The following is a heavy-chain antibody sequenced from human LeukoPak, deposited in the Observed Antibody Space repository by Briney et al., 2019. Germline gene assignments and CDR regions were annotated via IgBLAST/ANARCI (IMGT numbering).Heavy chain of an antibody. Sequence: GGSLRLSCVASGFTFSNYAMTWVRQAPGKGLEWVANIKQDGSKKSYVDSVKGRFTISRDNAKNSLYLQMNSLRAEDTAIYYCTRVGYIDEGIDYWGQGTLVTVSS. CDR2: IKQDGSKK. CDR3: TRVGYIDEGIDY. CDR1: GFTFSNYA. J-gene: IGHJ4*02. D-gene: IGHD5-24*01. V-gene: IGHV3-7*04.